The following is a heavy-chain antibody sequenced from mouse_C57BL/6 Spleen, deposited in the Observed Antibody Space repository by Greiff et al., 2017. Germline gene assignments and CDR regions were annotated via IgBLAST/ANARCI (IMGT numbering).Heavy chain of an antibody. Sequence: VQLQQPGAELVRLGTSVKLSCKASGYTFTSYWMHWVKQRPGQGLEWIGVIDPSDSYTNYNQKFKGKATLTVDTSSSTAYMQLSSLTSEDSAVYYCAREYRYAMDYWGQGTSVTVSS. D-gene: IGHD5-1*01. CDR2: IDPSDSYT. CDR3: AREYRYAMDY. CDR1: GYTFTSYW. J-gene: IGHJ4*01. V-gene: IGHV1-59*01.